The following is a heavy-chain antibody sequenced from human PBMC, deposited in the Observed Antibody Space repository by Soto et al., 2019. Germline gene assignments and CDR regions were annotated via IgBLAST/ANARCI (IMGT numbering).Heavy chain of an antibody. D-gene: IGHD6-19*01. J-gene: IGHJ4*02. CDR2: ASYDGTNK. CDR1: GFTFSSYA. CDR3: ARDRSSGYYRNFDY. V-gene: IGHV3-30*04. Sequence: GGSLRLSCAASGFTFSSYAMHWVRQAPGRGLEWVAVASYDGTNKHHADSAKGRFTISRDNSKSTLYLQMNGLRSEDTAVYFCARDRSSGYYRNFDYWGQGTLVTVS.